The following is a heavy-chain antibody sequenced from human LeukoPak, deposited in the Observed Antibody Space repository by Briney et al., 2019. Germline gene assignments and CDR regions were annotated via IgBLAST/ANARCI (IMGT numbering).Heavy chain of an antibody. CDR3: AKLLRGVIVPYFDF. CDR2: ISGSGSST. D-gene: IGHD3-10*01. V-gene: IGHV3-23*01. J-gene: IGHJ4*02. Sequence: GGSLRLSCAAFGFTFSSYAMSWVRQAPGRGLEWLSDISGSGSSTHYGDSVKGRFTISRDNSRNTLYLQLNRLRAEDTAVYYCAKLLRGVIVPYFDFWCQGTLVTVSA. CDR1: GFTFSSYA.